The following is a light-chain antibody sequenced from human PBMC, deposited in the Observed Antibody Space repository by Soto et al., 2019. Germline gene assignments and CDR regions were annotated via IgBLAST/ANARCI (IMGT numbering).Light chain of an antibody. J-gene: IGKJ1*01. CDR1: QSVSSN. CDR2: GAS. Sequence: EVVMTQSPATLSVSPGERATLSCRASQSVSSNLAWYQQKPGQAPRLLIYGASTRATGIPARFSGSGSGTEFTVTISSLQSEDFAVDYCQQYNNWTPWTFGQGSKVEIK. V-gene: IGKV3-15*01. CDR3: QQYNNWTPWT.